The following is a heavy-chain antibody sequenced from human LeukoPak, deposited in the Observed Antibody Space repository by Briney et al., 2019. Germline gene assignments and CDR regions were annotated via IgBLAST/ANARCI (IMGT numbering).Heavy chain of an antibody. D-gene: IGHD3-3*01. J-gene: IGHJ4*02. Sequence: PSETLSLTCIVSGGSFNSAGFYWNWIRQHPGKGLEWIGYIDSSGTTYYNPSLKSRVTISVDTSKNQFSLKLDSVTAADTAVYYCGREGSDFWSNYPDYRGQGTLVTVSA. CDR2: IDSSGTT. CDR3: GREGSDFWSNYPDY. CDR1: GGSFNSAGFY. V-gene: IGHV4-31*03.